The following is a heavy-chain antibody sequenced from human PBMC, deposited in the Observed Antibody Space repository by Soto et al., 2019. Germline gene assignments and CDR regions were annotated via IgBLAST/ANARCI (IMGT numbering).Heavy chain of an antibody. Sequence: GGSLRLSCAASGFSFSTYGIHWVRQAPGKGLEWVAVISHDGTKAYYIDSVKGRFTITRDNSKNTLYLQMNSLRREDTAVYYCAKQKSPSFHDFWSGPLDYWGQGPLVTVSS. D-gene: IGHD3-3*01. V-gene: IGHV3-30*18. CDR3: AKQKSPSFHDFWSGPLDY. J-gene: IGHJ4*02. CDR1: GFSFSTYG. CDR2: ISHDGTKA.